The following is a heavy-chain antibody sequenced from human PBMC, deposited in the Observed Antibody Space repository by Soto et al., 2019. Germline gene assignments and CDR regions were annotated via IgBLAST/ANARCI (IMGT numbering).Heavy chain of an antibody. Sequence: GGSLRLSCAASGFTFSSYSMNWVRQAPGKGLEWVSSISSSSSYIYYADSVKGRFTISRDNAKNSLYLQMNSLRAEDTAVYYCARGIWDLNYYGSGSYYNVDYFDYWGQGTLVTVSS. V-gene: IGHV3-21*01. CDR1: GFTFSSYS. CDR3: ARGIWDLNYYGSGSYYNVDYFDY. D-gene: IGHD3-10*01. J-gene: IGHJ4*02. CDR2: ISSSSSYI.